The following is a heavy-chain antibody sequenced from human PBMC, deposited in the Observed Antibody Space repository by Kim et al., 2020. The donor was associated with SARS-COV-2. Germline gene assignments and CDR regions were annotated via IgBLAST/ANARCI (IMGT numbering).Heavy chain of an antibody. CDR1: GGTFSSYA. Sequence: SVKVSCKASGGTFSSYAISWVRQAPGQGLEWMGRIIPILGIANYAQKFQGRVTITADKSTSTAYMELSSLRSEDTAVYYCAREALHCSSTSCYASEGVGYWGQGTLVTVSS. V-gene: IGHV1-69*04. D-gene: IGHD2-2*01. CDR2: IIPILGIA. J-gene: IGHJ4*02. CDR3: AREALHCSSTSCYASEGVGY.